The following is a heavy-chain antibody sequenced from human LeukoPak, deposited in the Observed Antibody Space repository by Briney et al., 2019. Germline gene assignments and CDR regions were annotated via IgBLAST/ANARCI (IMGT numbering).Heavy chain of an antibody. J-gene: IGHJ4*02. CDR2: INHSGST. Sequence: SETLSLTCAVYGGSFSGYYWSWIRQPPGKGLEWIGEINHSGSTNYNPSLKSRVTISVDTSKNQFFLKLSSVTAADTAVYYCARGRSGYEAFDYWGQGTLVTVSS. V-gene: IGHV4-34*01. CDR3: ARGRSGYEAFDY. D-gene: IGHD5-12*01. CDR1: GGSFSGYY.